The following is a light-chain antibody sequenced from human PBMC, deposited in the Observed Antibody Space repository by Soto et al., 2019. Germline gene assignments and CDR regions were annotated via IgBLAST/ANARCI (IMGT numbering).Light chain of an antibody. CDR3: QQCYSVPLT. CDR2: GAS. Sequence: DIQLTQSPSSLSASVGDRVIITCRASQSISTYLNWYQQKPGKAPKLLIFGASTLHTGVPSRFSGSTSGTDFTLTITNLELEDFATYFCQQCYSVPLTFGGGTNVEIK. CDR1: QSISTY. V-gene: IGKV1-39*01. J-gene: IGKJ4*01.